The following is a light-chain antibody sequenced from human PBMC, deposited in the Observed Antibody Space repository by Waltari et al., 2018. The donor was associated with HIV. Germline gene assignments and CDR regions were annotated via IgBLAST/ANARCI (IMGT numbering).Light chain of an antibody. Sequence: QSTLTQSASVSGSHGQSITICCTGTSSDVGWYNLGHGYQHHPGKAHKLMLYDVNNRASGDSNRFSGSKAGNTAYRTIAGLQAEDEADYYWCSYAGRSTAVVFGGGTKLTV. CDR1: SSDVGWYNL. V-gene: IGLV2-23*02. J-gene: IGLJ2*01. CDR2: DVN. CDR3: CSYAGRSTAVV.